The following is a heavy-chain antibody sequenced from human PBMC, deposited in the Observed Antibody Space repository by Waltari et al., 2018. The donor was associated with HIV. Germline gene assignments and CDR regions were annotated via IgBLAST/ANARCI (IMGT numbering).Heavy chain of an antibody. D-gene: IGHD6-6*01. V-gene: IGHV3-48*01. J-gene: IGHJ4*02. CDR3: ARDRTRYYFDS. Sequence: EVQLVESGGGLVQPGGSLRLSCTASGFSFSSYSMNWVRQAPGNGLFFVSYISTSSSAIFYADSVKGRFTISRDTAKNSLYLQMNSLRAEDTAVYYCARDRTRYYFDSWGQETLVTVSS. CDR1: GFSFSSYS. CDR2: ISTSSSAI.